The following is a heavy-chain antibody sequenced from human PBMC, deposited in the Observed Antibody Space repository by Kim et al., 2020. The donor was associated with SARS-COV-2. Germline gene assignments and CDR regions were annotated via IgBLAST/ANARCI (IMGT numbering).Heavy chain of an antibody. CDR1: GGSFSGYY. Sequence: SETLSLTCAVYGGSFSGYYWSWIRQPPGKGLEWIGEINHSGSPNYNPSLKSRVTISVDTSKNQFSLKLSSVTAADTAVYYCARPMVTAQPGGDYWGQGTLVTVSS. J-gene: IGHJ4*02. CDR2: INHSGSP. V-gene: IGHV4-34*01. CDR3: ARPMVTAQPGGDY. D-gene: IGHD2-21*02.